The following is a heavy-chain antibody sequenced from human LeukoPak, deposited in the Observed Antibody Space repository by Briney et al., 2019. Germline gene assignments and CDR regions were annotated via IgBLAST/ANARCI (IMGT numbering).Heavy chain of an antibody. J-gene: IGHJ5*02. Sequence: SETLSLTCAVYGGSFIGYYWSWIRQPPGKGLEWIGEINHSGSTNYNPTLKIRVTISVDTSKNQFSLKLSSVTAADTAVYYCVRYKREAEDCTSTTCNSWFDPWGQGTLVTVSS. CDR1: GGSFIGYY. D-gene: IGHD2-2*01. CDR2: INHSGST. V-gene: IGHV4-34*01. CDR3: VRYKREAEDCTSTTCNSWFDP.